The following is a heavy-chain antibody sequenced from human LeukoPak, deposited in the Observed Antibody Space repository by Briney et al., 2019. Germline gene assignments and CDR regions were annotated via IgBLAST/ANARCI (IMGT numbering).Heavy chain of an antibody. V-gene: IGHV3-23*01. CDR3: AKDQSDSGWPPSYFDY. Sequence: PGGSLRLSCAASGFTFSTYAMSWVRQAPGKGLEWVSANSGSGGSTYYADSVKGRFTNSRDIAKNTLYLQMNSLRAEDTAVYYCAKDQSDSGWPPSYFDYWGQGTLVTVSS. J-gene: IGHJ4*02. CDR2: NSGSGGST. CDR1: GFTFSTYA. D-gene: IGHD6-19*01.